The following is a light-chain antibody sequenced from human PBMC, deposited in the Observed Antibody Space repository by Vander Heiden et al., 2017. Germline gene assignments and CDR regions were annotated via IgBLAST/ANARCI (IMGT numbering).Light chain of an antibody. J-gene: IGKJ2*01. Sequence: ETVLTQSPGTLSLSPGDRATPACSASQSVRTNYFACYQQTPGQPPRLLIYGISRRATGIPDRFSGSGSGTDFTLTISRLEPEDFAVYYCQQSNTFGQGTRLEIK. CDR2: GIS. CDR3: QQSNT. CDR1: QSVRTNY. V-gene: IGKV3-20*01.